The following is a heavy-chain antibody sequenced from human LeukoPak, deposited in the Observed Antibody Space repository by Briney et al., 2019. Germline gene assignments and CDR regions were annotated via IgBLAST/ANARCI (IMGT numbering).Heavy chain of an antibody. V-gene: IGHV3-7*01. D-gene: IGHD6-13*01. Sequence: GGSLRLSCEGFGLTFSRDWMSWVRQAPGKELEWVANIKQDGGETYYGDSVKGRFTISRDNAKNSLYLQMRSLRAEDTAVYYCARDTAAAGKFDHWGQGTLVTVSS. CDR3: ARDTAAAGKFDH. J-gene: IGHJ4*02. CDR1: GLTFSRDW. CDR2: IKQDGGET.